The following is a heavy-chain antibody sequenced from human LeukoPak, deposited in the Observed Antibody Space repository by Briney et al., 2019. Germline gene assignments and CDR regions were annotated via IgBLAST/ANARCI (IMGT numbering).Heavy chain of an antibody. V-gene: IGHV4-34*01. CDR2: LYHSGST. CDR3: ARGNSEGYSSSWYRYFQH. Sequence: SETLSLSFAGYCGSFSGFYWFLIHPPPPTRLLWCGELYHSGSTNYNPSLKSRVTISVDTSKNQFSLKLSSVTAADTAVYYCARGNSEGYSSSWYRYFQHWGQGTLVTVSS. CDR1: CGSFSGFY. J-gene: IGHJ1*01. D-gene: IGHD6-13*01.